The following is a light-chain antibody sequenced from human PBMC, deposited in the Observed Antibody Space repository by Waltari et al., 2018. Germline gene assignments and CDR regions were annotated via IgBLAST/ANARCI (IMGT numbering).Light chain of an antibody. CDR3: SLYMGSGIWV. CDR2: KGT. CDR1: SGSVSTTSY. Sequence: QTVVTREPSLSVSPGGTVTLTCALTSGSVSTTSYATWYQQTPGQPPRTLVYKGTSRSSGVPDRFSGSVLGNTVALTITGAQADDESNYYCSLYMGSGIWVFGGGTKLTVL. V-gene: IGLV8-61*01. J-gene: IGLJ3*02.